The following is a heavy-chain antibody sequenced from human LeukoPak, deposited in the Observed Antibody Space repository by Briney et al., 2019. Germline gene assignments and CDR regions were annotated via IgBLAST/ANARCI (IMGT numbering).Heavy chain of an antibody. CDR3: TRGWGEVLLWFGELFDY. CDR2: IRYDGSNE. CDR1: GFTLSCCG. D-gene: IGHD3-10*01. Sequence: PGGSLRLSRVASGFTLSCCGMHWVRQAPGKGLEWVAFIRYDGSNEYYAGSVKGRFTISRDNSKNTLYLQMSSLRVEDTAVYYCTRGWGEVLLWFGELFDYWGQGTLVTVSS. J-gene: IGHJ4*02. V-gene: IGHV3-30*02.